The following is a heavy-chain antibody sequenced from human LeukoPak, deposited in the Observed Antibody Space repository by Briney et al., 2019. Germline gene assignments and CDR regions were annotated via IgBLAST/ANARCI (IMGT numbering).Heavy chain of an antibody. CDR3: ARDRVAAAGTYYYYMDV. CDR1: GFTFSSYS. Sequence: GGSLRLSCAASGFTFSSYSMNWVRQAPGKGLEWVSSISSSSSYIYYADSVKGRFTISRDNAKNSLYLQMNSLRAEDTAVYYCARDRVAAAGTYYYYMDVWGKGTTVTVSS. J-gene: IGHJ6*03. D-gene: IGHD6-13*01. CDR2: ISSSSSYI. V-gene: IGHV3-21*01.